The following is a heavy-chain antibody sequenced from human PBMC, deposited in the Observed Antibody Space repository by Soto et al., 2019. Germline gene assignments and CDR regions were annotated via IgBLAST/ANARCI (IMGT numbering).Heavy chain of an antibody. Sequence: PSETLGLPCAIYVGSFSGYYWSWIRQPQGKGLDLIGEINHSGSTNYNPSPKSRVTISVDTSKNQFSLKLSSVTAADTAVYYCARVGQACSSTSCYYYYYGMDFWGQGSTVTVSS. D-gene: IGHD2-2*01. V-gene: IGHV4-34*01. CDR2: INHSGST. CDR1: VGSFSGYY. CDR3: ARVGQACSSTSCYYYYYGMDF. J-gene: IGHJ6*02.